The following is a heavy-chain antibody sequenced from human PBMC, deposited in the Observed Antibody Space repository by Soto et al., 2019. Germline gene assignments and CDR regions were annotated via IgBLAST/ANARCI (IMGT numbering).Heavy chain of an antibody. CDR1: GYTFTSYA. CDR3: ARGLGAVATLLT. D-gene: IGHD6-19*01. V-gene: IGHV1-3*01. Sequence: QVQLVQSGAEVKKPGASVKVSCKASGYTFTSYAMHWVRQAPGQRLEWMGWINAGNGNTKYSQKFQGRVTITRDTYASTAYMELSSLRSEDTAVYYCARGLGAVATLLTGGQGTLVTVSS. CDR2: INAGNGNT. J-gene: IGHJ4*02.